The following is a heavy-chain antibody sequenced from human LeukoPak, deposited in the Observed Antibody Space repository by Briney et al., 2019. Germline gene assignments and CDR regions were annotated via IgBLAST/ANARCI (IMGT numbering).Heavy chain of an antibody. Sequence: NPSETLSLTCTVSGGSISSYYWSWIRQPPGKGLEWIGYIYYSGSTNYNPSLKSRVTISVDTSKNQFSLKLSSVTAADTAVYYCARDVGDRGYSLVWEYWGQGTLVTVSS. J-gene: IGHJ4*02. D-gene: IGHD5-18*01. CDR2: IYYSGST. CDR1: GGSISSYY. CDR3: ARDVGDRGYSLVWEY. V-gene: IGHV4-59*01.